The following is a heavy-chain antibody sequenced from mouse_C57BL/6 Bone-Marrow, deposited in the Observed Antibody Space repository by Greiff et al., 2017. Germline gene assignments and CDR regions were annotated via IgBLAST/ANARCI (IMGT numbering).Heavy chain of an antibody. CDR3: TRSGGAYAMDY. J-gene: IGHJ4*01. V-gene: IGHV1-15*01. D-gene: IGHD3-1*01. Sequence: VQLKQSGAELVRPGASVTLSCKASGYTFTDYEMHWVKQTPVHGLEWIGAIDPETGGTAYNQKFKGKAILTADKSSSTAYMELRSLTSEDSAVYYCTRSGGAYAMDYWGQGTSVTVSS. CDR2: IDPETGGT. CDR1: GYTFTDYE.